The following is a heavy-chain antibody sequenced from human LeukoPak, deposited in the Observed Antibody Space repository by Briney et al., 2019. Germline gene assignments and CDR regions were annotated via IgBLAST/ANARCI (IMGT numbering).Heavy chain of an antibody. CDR1: GFTFSEYY. J-gene: IGHJ4*02. CDR2: ISPGGSTI. Sequence: GGPLRLSCAASGFTFSEYYMTWIRQAPGKGLEWLSYISPGGSTIYYADSMKGRLTISRDNAKKSLDLQMNSLRAEDTAVYYCARDRESSSMSWAFDYWGQGTLVTVSS. D-gene: IGHD6-6*01. V-gene: IGHV3-11*04. CDR3: ARDRESSSMSWAFDY.